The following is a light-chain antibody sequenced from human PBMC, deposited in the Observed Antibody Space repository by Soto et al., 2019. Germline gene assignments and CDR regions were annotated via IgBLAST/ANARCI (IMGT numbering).Light chain of an antibody. CDR2: AAS. V-gene: IGKV1-39*01. J-gene: IGKJ5*01. Sequence: DIQMTQSPSSLSASVGDRVTITCRASQSISSYLNWYQQKPGKAPKLLIYAASSLQSGVPSRFSCSGSGTDFTLTISSLQPEDFATYYCQQSYSTITFGQGTRLEMK. CDR3: QQSYSTIT. CDR1: QSISSY.